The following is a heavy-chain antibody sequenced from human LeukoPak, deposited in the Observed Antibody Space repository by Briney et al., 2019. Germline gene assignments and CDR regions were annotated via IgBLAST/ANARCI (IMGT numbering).Heavy chain of an antibody. Sequence: GSLRLSCAASGFTFSNYAMSWVRQAPGKGLEWVSSISGTAGGTFYADSVKGRFTISRDNSMNTLYLQMNSLRVEDTAIYYCAKDRSCSSTSCDLNWFDPWGQGTLVTVSS. CDR1: GFTFSNYA. CDR3: AKDRSCSSTSCDLNWFDP. D-gene: IGHD2-2*01. J-gene: IGHJ5*02. CDR2: ISGTAGGT. V-gene: IGHV3-23*01.